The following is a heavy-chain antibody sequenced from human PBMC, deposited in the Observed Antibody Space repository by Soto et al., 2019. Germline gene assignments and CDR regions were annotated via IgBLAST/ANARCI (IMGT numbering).Heavy chain of an antibody. V-gene: IGHV4-39*01. CDR1: GGSISSSSYY. CDR3: ARAPYDSSGWWFDD. J-gene: IGHJ4*02. CDR2: IYYSGST. Sequence: SETLSLTCTVSGGSISSSSYYWGWIRQPPGKGLEWIGSIYYSGSTYYNPSLKSRVTISVDTSKNQFSLKLSSVTAADTAVYYCARAPYDSSGWWFDDWGQGTPVTVSS. D-gene: IGHD6-19*01.